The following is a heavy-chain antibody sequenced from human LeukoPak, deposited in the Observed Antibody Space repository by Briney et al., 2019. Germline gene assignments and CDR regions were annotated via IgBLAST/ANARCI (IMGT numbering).Heavy chain of an antibody. CDR2: IYTSEST. CDR1: GGSISSGSYY. CDR3: ARRGYSYTLAPRGAFDI. D-gene: IGHD5-18*01. Sequence: PSQTLSLTCTVSGGSISSGSYYWSWIRQPAGKGLEWIGRIYTSESTNYNPSLKSRVTISVDTSKNQFSLKLSSVTAADTAVYYCARRGYSYTLAPRGAFDIWGQGTMVTVSS. J-gene: IGHJ3*02. V-gene: IGHV4-61*02.